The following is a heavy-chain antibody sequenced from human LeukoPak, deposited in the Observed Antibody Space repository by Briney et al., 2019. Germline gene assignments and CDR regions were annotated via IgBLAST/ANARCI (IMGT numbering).Heavy chain of an antibody. V-gene: IGHV6-1*01. Sequence: SQTLSLTCVISGDSVSNNNAAWNWIRQSPSRGLEWLGRTYYRSKWYYDYAVSVKSRITINPDTSKNQFSLQLNSVTPEDTAVYYCARMVYGDYGYGMDVWGQGTTVTVSS. CDR3: ARMVYGDYGYGMDV. CDR2: TYYRSKWYY. J-gene: IGHJ6*02. D-gene: IGHD4-17*01. CDR1: GDSVSNNNAA.